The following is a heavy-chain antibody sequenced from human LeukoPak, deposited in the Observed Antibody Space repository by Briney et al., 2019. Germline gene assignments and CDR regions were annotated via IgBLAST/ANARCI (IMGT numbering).Heavy chain of an antibody. Sequence: SETLSLTCTVSGGSISSYYWSWIRQPPGQGLEWIGYISDTGNTNYSPSLKSRVTISLDTSKNQFPLKLSSVTTADTAVYYCARSNTTFDDWGQGTLVTVSS. J-gene: IGHJ4*02. CDR2: ISDTGNT. V-gene: IGHV4-59*01. D-gene: IGHD1-14*01. CDR1: GGSISSYY. CDR3: ARSNTTFDD.